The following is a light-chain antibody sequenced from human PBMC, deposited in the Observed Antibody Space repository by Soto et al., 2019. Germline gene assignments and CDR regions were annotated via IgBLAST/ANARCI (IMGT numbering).Light chain of an antibody. J-gene: IGKJ2*02. V-gene: IGKV3-15*01. CDR3: QQYNYWPRGT. CDR1: QSVSSN. Sequence: EIVMTQSPATLSVSPGERATLSCRASQSVSSNLAWYQQKPGQAPRLLIYGASTRANGIPARFSGSGSGTDFTLTISSLQSADFSVYYCQQYNYWPRGTFGQGTKLEIK. CDR2: GAS.